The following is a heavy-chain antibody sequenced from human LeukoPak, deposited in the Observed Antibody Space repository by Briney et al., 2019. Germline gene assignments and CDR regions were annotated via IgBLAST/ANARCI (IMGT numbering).Heavy chain of an antibody. CDR1: GGTFSSYA. J-gene: IGHJ6*03. CDR3: ARPRFPYYRLSGPDYYYRVV. Sequence: SVKVSCKASGGTFSSYAISWVRQAPGQGLEWRRGIISIFGTTTYEKKFQGRVATTSAKSTSIVYMQLSSLRSEDTAVYYCARPRFPYYRLSGPDYYYRVVWGKGTKIAVSS. D-gene: IGHD3-10*01. V-gene: IGHV1-69*06. CDR2: IISIFGTT.